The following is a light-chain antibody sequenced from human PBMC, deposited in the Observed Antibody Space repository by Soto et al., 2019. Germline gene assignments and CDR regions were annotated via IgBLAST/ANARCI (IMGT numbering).Light chain of an antibody. CDR2: RDS. J-gene: IGLJ3*02. V-gene: IGLV1-47*01. Sequence: QSVLTQPPSASGTPGQRVTISCSESSSSIGSNYIYWYQPLPGTAPKLLIYRDSQRPSGVPDRFSGSKAGTSASLAISGLRSEHEADYYYAAWDDSLRGCVFGGGTKVTVL. CDR3: AAWDDSLRGCV. CDR1: SSSIGSNY.